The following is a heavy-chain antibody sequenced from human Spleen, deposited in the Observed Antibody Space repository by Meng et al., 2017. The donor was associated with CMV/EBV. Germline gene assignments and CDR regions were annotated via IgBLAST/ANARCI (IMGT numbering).Heavy chain of an antibody. Sequence: ASVKVSCQASGYTFTSYGISWVRQAPGQGLEWMGWISAYNGNTNYVQKLQGRVTMTTDTSTSTAYMELRSLRSDDTAVYYCARNRLAVAFFDYWGQGTLVTVSS. CDR1: GYTFTSYG. CDR2: ISAYNGNT. D-gene: IGHD6-19*01. CDR3: ARNRLAVAFFDY. V-gene: IGHV1-18*01. J-gene: IGHJ4*02.